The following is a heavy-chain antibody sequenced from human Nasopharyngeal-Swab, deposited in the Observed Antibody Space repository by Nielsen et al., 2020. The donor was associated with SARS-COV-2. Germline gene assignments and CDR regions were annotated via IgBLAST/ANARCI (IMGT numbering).Heavy chain of an antibody. V-gene: IGHV5-10-1*01. J-gene: IGHJ4*02. CDR2: IDPSDPYT. CDR3: ARQQRARSRCCCFDY. D-gene: IGHD1-26*01. CDR1: GSSFTNYW. Sequence: GESLKISCKGTGSSFTNYWTTWVRQMPGKGLEWMGRIDPSDPYTNYRPSFQGHVTISADTSISTAYLQCSSLKASDTAMYYWARQQRARSRCCCFDYWGQGTLVTVSS.